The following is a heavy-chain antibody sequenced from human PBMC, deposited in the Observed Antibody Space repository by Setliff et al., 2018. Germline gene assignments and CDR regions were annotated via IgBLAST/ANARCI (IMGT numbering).Heavy chain of an antibody. J-gene: IGHJ4*02. Sequence: PGGSLRLSCAASGFTFSDYYMSWIRQAPGKGLEWVSYISSSGSTIYYADSVKGRFTISRDNSKNTLYLQMNSLRAEDTAVYYCARDEQQLQGENYFDYWGQGTLVTVSS. CDR2: ISSSGSTI. V-gene: IGHV3-11*04. D-gene: IGHD6-13*01. CDR1: GFTFSDYY. CDR3: ARDEQQLQGENYFDY.